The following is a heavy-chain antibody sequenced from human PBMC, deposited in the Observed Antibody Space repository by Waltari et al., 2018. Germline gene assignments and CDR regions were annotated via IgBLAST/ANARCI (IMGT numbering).Heavy chain of an antibody. CDR3: ARVGATDLPYFYGMDV. V-gene: IGHV3-7*01. D-gene: IGHD1-26*01. CDR2: IKQDGSEK. J-gene: IGHJ6*02. Sequence: EMQLLESGGDLVQPGGSLRLSCGASGITFGAYWITWVRKAPRAGLEWLANIKQDGSEKKYMDSVKGRFTISRDKAKTSLDLEMKNLRVAETAVYYCARVGATDLPYFYGMDVWGQGTTVTVSS. CDR1: GITFGAYW.